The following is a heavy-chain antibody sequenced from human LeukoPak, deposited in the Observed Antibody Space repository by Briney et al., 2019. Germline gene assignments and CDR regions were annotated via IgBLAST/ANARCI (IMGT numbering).Heavy chain of an antibody. Sequence: GGSLRLSCAASGFTFSSYWMSWVRQAPGKGLEWVANIKQDGSEKYYVDSVKGRFTISRDNAKNSLYLQMNSLRAEDTAVYYCANGETNYDHVWGSYRYWGQGTLVTVSS. CDR3: ANGETNYDHVWGSYRY. CDR2: IKQDGSEK. J-gene: IGHJ4*02. V-gene: IGHV3-7*01. D-gene: IGHD3-16*02. CDR1: GFTFSSYW.